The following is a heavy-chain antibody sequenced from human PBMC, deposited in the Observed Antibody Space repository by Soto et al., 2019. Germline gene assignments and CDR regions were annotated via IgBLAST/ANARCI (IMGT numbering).Heavy chain of an antibody. D-gene: IGHD2-2*02. CDR2: VYYSGST. CDR1: GGSISSYF. CDR3: ARFHYTGSR. J-gene: IGHJ4*02. V-gene: IGHV4-59*12. Sequence: SETLSLTCTVSGGSISSYFWSWIRQPPGKGLEWIGYVYYSGSTNYNPSLKGRVTISRDNDKNSVYLQMVSLRAADSGVYYCARFHYTGSRWGPGTLVTVSS.